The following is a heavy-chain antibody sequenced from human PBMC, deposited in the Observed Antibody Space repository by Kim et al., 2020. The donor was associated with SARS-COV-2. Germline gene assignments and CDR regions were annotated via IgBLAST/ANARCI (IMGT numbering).Heavy chain of an antibody. CDR1: GYTFTSYA. V-gene: IGHV1-3*01. J-gene: IGHJ4*02. Sequence: ASVKVSCKASGYTFTSYAMHWVRQAPGQRLEWMGWINAGNGNTKYSQKFQGRVTITRDTSASTAYMELSSLRSEDTAVYYCARGRNSMVLPDYWGQGTLVTVSS. CDR3: ARGRNSMVLPDY. D-gene: IGHD3-10*01. CDR2: INAGNGNT.